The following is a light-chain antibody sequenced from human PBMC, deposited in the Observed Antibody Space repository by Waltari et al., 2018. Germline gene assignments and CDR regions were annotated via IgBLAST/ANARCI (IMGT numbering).Light chain of an antibody. V-gene: IGKV2-30*01. Sequence: DVVLTQSPLSLSVTLGQSASVSCRSSQSLAFSDGKTYLNWFHQRPGQSPRRLIYKVSNREYGVPDRISGSGSGTDFALKISRVEAEDIGVYYCMEGAQWYTFGQGTKLEIK. CDR2: KVS. CDR1: QSLAFSDGKTY. CDR3: MEGAQWYT. J-gene: IGKJ2*01.